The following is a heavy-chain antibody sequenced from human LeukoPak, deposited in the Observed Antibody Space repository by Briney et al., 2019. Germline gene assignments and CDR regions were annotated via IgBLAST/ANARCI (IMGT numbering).Heavy chain of an antibody. Sequence: PSETLSLTCTVSGGSISSYYWSWIRLPPGKGLEWIGYIYYSGSTNYNPSLKSRVTISVDTSRNQFSLRLSSVTAADTAVHYCARGGTLWYFQHWGQGTLVTVSS. D-gene: IGHD3-10*01. CDR2: IYYSGST. CDR3: ARGGTLWYFQH. J-gene: IGHJ1*01. V-gene: IGHV4-59*01. CDR1: GGSISSYY.